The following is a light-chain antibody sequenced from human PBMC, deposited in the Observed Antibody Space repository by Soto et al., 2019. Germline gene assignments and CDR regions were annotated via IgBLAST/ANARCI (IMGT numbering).Light chain of an antibody. CDR1: QDITNY. CDR2: DAS. CDR3: QQYDYRPLT. J-gene: IGKJ4*01. V-gene: IGKV1-33*01. Sequence: DIQMTQSPSSLTASVGDRVTITCQASQDITNYLNWYQQKPGKAPQLLIYDASNLETGFPSRFSGSGSGTDFTFTISSLQPEDIATYYCQQYDYRPLTFGGGTKVEIE.